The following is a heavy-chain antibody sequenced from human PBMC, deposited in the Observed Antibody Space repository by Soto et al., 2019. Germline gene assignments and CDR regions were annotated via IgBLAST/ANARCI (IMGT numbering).Heavy chain of an antibody. V-gene: IGHV1-46*01. CDR2: INPSGGST. J-gene: IGHJ6*02. CDR3: ARGYDFWSGYYPIYYYYCMDV. D-gene: IGHD3-3*01. Sequence: ASVKVSCKASGYTFTSYYMHWVRQAPGQGLEWMGIINPSGGSTSYAQKFQGRVTMTRDTSTSTVYMELSSLRSEDTAVYYCARGYDFWSGYYPIYYYYCMDVSGQVTTVTVSS. CDR1: GYTFTSYY.